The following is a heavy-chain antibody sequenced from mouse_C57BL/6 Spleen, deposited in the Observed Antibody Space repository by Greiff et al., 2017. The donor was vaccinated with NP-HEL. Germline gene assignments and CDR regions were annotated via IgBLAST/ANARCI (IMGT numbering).Heavy chain of an antibody. D-gene: IGHD1-1*01. Sequence: QVQLQQPGAELVRPGSSVKLSCKASGYTFTSYWMHWVKQRPIQGLEWIGNIDPSDSETHYNQKFKDKATLTVDKSSSTAYMQLSSLTSEDSAVYYCARSTTVVAEYFDVWGTGTTVTVSS. CDR1: GYTFTSYW. CDR3: ARSTTVVAEYFDV. J-gene: IGHJ1*03. CDR2: IDPSDSET. V-gene: IGHV1-52*01.